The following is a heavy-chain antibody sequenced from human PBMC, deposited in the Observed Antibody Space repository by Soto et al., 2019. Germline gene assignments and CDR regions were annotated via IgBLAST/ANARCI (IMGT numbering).Heavy chain of an antibody. CDR2: IWYDGSNK. D-gene: IGHD3-16*01. V-gene: IGHV3-33*01. CDR3: ARAGGGASFDY. J-gene: IGHJ4*02. CDR1: GFTFSSYV. Sequence: QVQLVESGGVVVQPGRSLRLSCAASGFTFSSYVMHWVRQSPGKGLEWVEVIWYDGSNKYYEDSVKGRFTISRDNSKHTMYLQIDSLRAEDTAVYYCARAGGGASFDYWGQGTLVTVSS.